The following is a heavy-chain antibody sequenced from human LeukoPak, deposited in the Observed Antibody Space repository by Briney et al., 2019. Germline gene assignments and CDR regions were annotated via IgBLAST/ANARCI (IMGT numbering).Heavy chain of an antibody. D-gene: IGHD6-13*01. Sequence: GGSLRLSCAASGFTFSTYDMRGLPQAPGEGLEGGSAISGSGGSTYYADSVKGRFTISRDNSKNTLDLQMNSLRAEDTAVYYCAKEELAAAGRDFEYWGQGTLVTVSS. V-gene: IGHV3-23*01. CDR1: GFTFSTYD. CDR3: AKEELAAAGRDFEY. CDR2: ISGSGGST. J-gene: IGHJ4*02.